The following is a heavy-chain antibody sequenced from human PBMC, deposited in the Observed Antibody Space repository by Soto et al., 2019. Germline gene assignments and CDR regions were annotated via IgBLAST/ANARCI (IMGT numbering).Heavy chain of an antibody. Sequence: QVQLVESGGGVVQPGRSLRLSCAASGFTFSSYAMHWVRQAPGKGLEWVAVISYDGSNKYYADSVKGRFTISRDNSKNTLYLQMTSLRAEDTAVYYGASIYGYRDFDYWGQGTLVTVSS. CDR1: GFTFSSYA. D-gene: IGHD5-18*01. CDR3: ASIYGYRDFDY. V-gene: IGHV3-30-3*01. J-gene: IGHJ4*02. CDR2: ISYDGSNK.